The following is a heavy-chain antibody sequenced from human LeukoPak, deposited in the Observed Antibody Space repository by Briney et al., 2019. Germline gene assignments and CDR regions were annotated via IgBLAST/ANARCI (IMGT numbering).Heavy chain of an antibody. J-gene: IGHJ3*02. CDR2: IYPGDSDT. CDR3: ARHLALRDAFTI. Sequence: GASLRISCKGSGSFFSSYWIGWVRQLPGKGLEWMGIIYPGDSDTRYSPSFQGQVTISADKSISTAYLQWSSLKASDTAMYYCARHLALRDAFTIWGQGTMVTVSS. CDR1: GSFFSSYW. V-gene: IGHV5-51*01.